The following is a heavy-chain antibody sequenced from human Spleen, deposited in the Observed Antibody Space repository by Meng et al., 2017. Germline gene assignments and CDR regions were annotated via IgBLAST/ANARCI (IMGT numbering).Heavy chain of an antibody. D-gene: IGHD5-12*01. CDR1: DDSISSYY. V-gene: IGHV4-59*12. Sequence: SETLSLTCTVSDDSISSYYWNWIRQPPGKGLEWIGFIYHNGDTNYNPSLKSRVTISVDTSKNQFSLKLSSVTAADTAVYYCARAQRGYSGYMSRYNWFHPWGQGTLVTVSS. CDR2: IYHNGDT. J-gene: IGHJ5*02. CDR3: ARAQRGYSGYMSRYNWFHP.